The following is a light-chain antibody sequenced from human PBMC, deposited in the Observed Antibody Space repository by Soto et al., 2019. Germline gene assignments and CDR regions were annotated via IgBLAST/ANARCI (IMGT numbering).Light chain of an antibody. V-gene: IGKV1-39*01. Sequence: DIQLTQSPSSLSASVGDTVTITFLASQTVSRYLNWYQQKSGTAPKLLIYAASTLHTGVPSRFSGRGSGTDFTLTINNLQREDFADYFCQQTYSNLWTFGQGTKVDIK. CDR1: QTVSRY. CDR3: QQTYSNLWT. J-gene: IGKJ1*01. CDR2: AAS.